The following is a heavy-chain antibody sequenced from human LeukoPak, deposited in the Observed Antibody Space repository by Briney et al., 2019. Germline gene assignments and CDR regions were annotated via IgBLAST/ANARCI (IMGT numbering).Heavy chain of an antibody. CDR2: IYYSGST. V-gene: IGHV4-59*08. J-gene: IGHJ3*02. CDR1: GGSISSYY. D-gene: IGHD6-19*01. Sequence: SETLSLTCTVSGGSISSYYWSLIRQPPGKGLEWIGYIYYSGSTNYNPSLKSRVTISVDTSKNQFSLKLSSVTAADTAVYYCARQSVAGWGAFDIWGQGTMVTVSS. CDR3: ARQSVAGWGAFDI.